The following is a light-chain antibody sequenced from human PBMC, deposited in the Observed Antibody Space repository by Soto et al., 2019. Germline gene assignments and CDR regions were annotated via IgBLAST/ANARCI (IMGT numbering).Light chain of an antibody. CDR3: LQDYNYPRT. J-gene: IGKJ1*01. CDR2: AAS. CDR1: QGIRND. Sequence: IQLSQSPSSLSSSIGDICSITCEASQGIRNDLGWYQQKPGKAAKLLSYAASSLQSGVPSRFSGSGSGTDFTLTISSLQPEDFATYYCLQDYNYPRTFGQGTKWIS. V-gene: IGKV1-6*01.